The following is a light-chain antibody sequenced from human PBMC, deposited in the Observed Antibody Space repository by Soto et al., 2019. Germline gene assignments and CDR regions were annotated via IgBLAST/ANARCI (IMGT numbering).Light chain of an antibody. Sequence: IPMTQSPSSLSASVGDRVTITCRTTQNIRNYLNWYQQKPGKAPKLLIYAASGLQSGVPSRFGASGSGTDFTLTISYLQPEDFAAYYCQQTYSVPATFGQGTKVE. CDR3: QQTYSVPAT. J-gene: IGKJ1*01. CDR1: QNIRNY. V-gene: IGKV1-39*01. CDR2: AAS.